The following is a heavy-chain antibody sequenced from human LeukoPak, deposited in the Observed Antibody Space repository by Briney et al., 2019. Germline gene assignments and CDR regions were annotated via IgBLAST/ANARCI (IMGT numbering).Heavy chain of an antibody. CDR3: ARLREGLYHFDS. J-gene: IGHJ4*02. CDR2: INPDSGGT. Sequence: ASVKVCCNPLQHTYTGYYIQAMRQAPGQGLGWMGWINPDSGGTKYAQSLQGRVTMTRDTSISTAYMELSRLGSDDTAVYYCARLREGLYHFDSWGQGTLVTVSS. D-gene: IGHD5-24*01. CDR1: QHTYTGYY. V-gene: IGHV1-2*02.